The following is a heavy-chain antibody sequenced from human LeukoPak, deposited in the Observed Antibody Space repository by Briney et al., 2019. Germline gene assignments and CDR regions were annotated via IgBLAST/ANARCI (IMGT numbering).Heavy chain of an antibody. Sequence: SQTLSLTCTVSGGSISSGDYSWSWIRQPPGKGLEWIGYIYYSGSTYYNPSLKSRVTISVDTSKNQFSLKLSSVTAADTAVYYCANYDSSADGGFDYWGQGTLVTVSS. CDR3: ANYDSSADGGFDY. CDR2: IYYSGST. J-gene: IGHJ4*02. D-gene: IGHD3-22*01. CDR1: GGSISSGDYS. V-gene: IGHV4-30-4*01.